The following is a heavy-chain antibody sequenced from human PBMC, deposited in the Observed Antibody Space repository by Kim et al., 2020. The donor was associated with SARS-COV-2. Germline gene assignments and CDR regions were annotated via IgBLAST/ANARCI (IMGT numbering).Heavy chain of an antibody. V-gene: IGHV3-7*01. D-gene: IGHD6-25*01. CDR2: IKQDGSEK. CDR1: GFTFSSYW. Sequence: GGSLRLSCAASGFTFSSYWMSWVRQAPGRGLEWVANIKQDGSEKYYVDSVKGRFTISRDNAKNSLYLQMNSLRVEDTAVYYCVPSSGSLAFQHWGQGPLV. CDR3: VPSSGSLAFQH. J-gene: IGHJ1*01.